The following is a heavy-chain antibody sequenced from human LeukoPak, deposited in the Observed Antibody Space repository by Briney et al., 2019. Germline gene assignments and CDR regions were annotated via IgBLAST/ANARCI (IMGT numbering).Heavy chain of an antibody. V-gene: IGHV4-4*02. CDR3: AREEDYGDYVS. CDR2: IYHSGST. Sequence: SETPSLTCAVSGGSISSSNWWSWVRQPPGKGLEWIGEIYHSGSTNYNPSLKSRVTISVDKSKNQFSLKLTSVTAADTAVYYCAREEDYGDYVSWGQGTLVTVSS. D-gene: IGHD4-17*01. J-gene: IGHJ5*02. CDR1: GGSISSSNW.